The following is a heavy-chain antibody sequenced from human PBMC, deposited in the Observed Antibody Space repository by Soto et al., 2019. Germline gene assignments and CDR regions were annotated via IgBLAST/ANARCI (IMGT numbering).Heavy chain of an antibody. J-gene: IGHJ4*02. CDR1: GYSFTSYY. Sequence: ASVKGSCKASGYSFTSYYMHWVRQAHGQGLEWMGIINPSGGSTSYAQKFQGRVTMTGDTSTSTVYMELSSLRSEDTAVYYCARARQILWFGELLSTYFDYWGQGTLVTVSS. V-gene: IGHV1-46*01. CDR2: INPSGGST. D-gene: IGHD3-10*01. CDR3: ARARQILWFGELLSTYFDY.